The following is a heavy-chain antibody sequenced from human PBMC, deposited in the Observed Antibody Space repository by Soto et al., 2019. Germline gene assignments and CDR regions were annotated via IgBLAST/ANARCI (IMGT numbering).Heavy chain of an antibody. D-gene: IGHD2-15*01. J-gene: IGHJ5*02. V-gene: IGHV1-18*01. CDR3: AGSSGGSCYSCIDP. CDR1: GYTFTSYG. CDR2: ISAYNGNT. Sequence: QVQLVQSGAEVKKPGASVKVSCKASGYTFTSYGISWVRQAPGQGLEWMGWISAYNGNTNYAQKLQGRVTMTTDTSTSTAYRERRGLRSDDTAVYYCAGSSGGSCYSCIDPWGQETLVTVSS.